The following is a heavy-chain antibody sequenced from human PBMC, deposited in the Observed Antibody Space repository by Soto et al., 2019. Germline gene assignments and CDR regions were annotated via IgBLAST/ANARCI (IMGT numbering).Heavy chain of an antibody. CDR3: ARDDLKSNWFDP. CDR2: IYYSGTT. V-gene: IGHV4-59*01. CDR1: GGSISSYY. Sequence: PSETLSLTCTVSGGSISSYYWSWIRQPPGKGLEWIGYIYYSGTTNYNPSLKGRVTISVDTSKNQFSLKLSSVTAADTAVYYCARDDLKSNWFDPWGQGTLVTVSS. J-gene: IGHJ5*02.